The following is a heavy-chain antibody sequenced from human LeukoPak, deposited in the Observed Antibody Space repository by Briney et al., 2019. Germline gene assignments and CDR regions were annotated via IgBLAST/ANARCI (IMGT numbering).Heavy chain of an antibody. D-gene: IGHD1-1*01. Sequence: GGSLRLSCAASGFTFSSYGMHWVRQAPGKGLEWVAFIRYDGSNKYYADSVKGRFTISRDNSKNTLYLQMNSLRAEDTAVYYRAKRRYSLYGMDVWGQGTTVTVSS. CDR3: AKRRYSLYGMDV. CDR1: GFTFSSYG. V-gene: IGHV3-30*02. J-gene: IGHJ6*02. CDR2: IRYDGSNK.